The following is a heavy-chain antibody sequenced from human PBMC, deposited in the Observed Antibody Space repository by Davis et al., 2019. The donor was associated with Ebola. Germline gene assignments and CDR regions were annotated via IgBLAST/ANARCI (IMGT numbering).Heavy chain of an antibody. J-gene: IGHJ5*02. CDR2: IIPILGIA. Sequence: SVKVPCKASGGTFSSYTISWVRQAPGQGLEWMGRIIPILGIANYAQKFQGRVTITADKSTSTAYMELSSLRSEDTAVYYCARDRMGATTRWFDPWGQGTLVTVSS. D-gene: IGHD1-26*01. CDR3: ARDRMGATTRWFDP. V-gene: IGHV1-69*04. CDR1: GGTFSSYT.